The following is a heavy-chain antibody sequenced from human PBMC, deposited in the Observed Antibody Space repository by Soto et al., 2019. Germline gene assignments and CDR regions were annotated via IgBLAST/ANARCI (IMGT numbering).Heavy chain of an antibody. CDR3: ANPQEWLLLRDY. Sequence: SLRLSCAASGFTFSSYAMSWVRQAPGKGLEWVSAISGSGGSTYYADSVKGRFTISRDNSKNTLYLQMNSLRAEDTAVYYCANPQEWLLLRDYWGQGTLVTVSS. J-gene: IGHJ4*02. D-gene: IGHD3-22*01. V-gene: IGHV3-23*01. CDR2: ISGSGGST. CDR1: GFTFSSYA.